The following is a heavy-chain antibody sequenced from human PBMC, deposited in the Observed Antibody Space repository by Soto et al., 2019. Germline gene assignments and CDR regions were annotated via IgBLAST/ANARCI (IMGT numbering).Heavy chain of an antibody. CDR2: ISHNGST. Sequence: QVQLQESGPGLVKPSGTLSLTCAVSSGAISSSNWWSWVRQPPGKGLEWIGEISHNGSTNYNPSLKGRVTISVHKSKNQFSLKLSSVPAADTAVYYCARACGYSGSHYYYYYMDVWGKGTRVTVSS. J-gene: IGHJ6*03. V-gene: IGHV4-4*02. CDR3: ARACGYSGSHYYYYYMDV. D-gene: IGHD1-26*01. CDR1: SGAISSSNW.